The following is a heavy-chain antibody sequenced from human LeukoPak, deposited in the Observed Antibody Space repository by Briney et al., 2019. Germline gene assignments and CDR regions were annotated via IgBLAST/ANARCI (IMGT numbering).Heavy chain of an antibody. CDR2: IYYSGST. D-gene: IGHD5-24*01. CDR1: GGSISSSSYY. Sequence: SETLSLTCTVSGGSISSSSYYWGWIRQPPGKGLEWIGSIYYSGSTYYNPSLKSRVTISVDTSKNQLSLKLSSVTAADTAVYYCARIVVEMATNFDYWGQGTLVTVSS. V-gene: IGHV4-39*07. J-gene: IGHJ4*02. CDR3: ARIVVEMATNFDY.